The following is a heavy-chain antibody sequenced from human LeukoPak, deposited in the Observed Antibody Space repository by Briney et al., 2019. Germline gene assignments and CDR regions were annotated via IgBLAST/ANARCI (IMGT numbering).Heavy chain of an antibody. Sequence: PSETLSLTCAVSGFSISTDYYWGWIRPPPGKGLEWIGIIYHGGRAYYSPSLESRVTISVDTSKNQFSLHLSSMTAADTAVYYCAREGTSGWYNYWGQGTLVTVSS. CDR1: GFSISTDYY. D-gene: IGHD6-19*01. CDR2: IYHGGRA. V-gene: IGHV4-38-2*02. CDR3: AREGTSGWYNY. J-gene: IGHJ4*02.